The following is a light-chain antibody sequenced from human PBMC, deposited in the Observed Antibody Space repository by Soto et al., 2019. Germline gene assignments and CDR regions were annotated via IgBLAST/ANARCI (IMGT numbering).Light chain of an antibody. Sequence: QSALTQPASVSGSHGKSITISCTGTRSDVGGYNYVSWYQQHPGKAPKLMIYEVSNRPSGVSNRFSGSKSGNTASLTRSVLQAEDEDDYYCRSYTSSSTRVFGGGTKVTVL. V-gene: IGLV2-14*01. J-gene: IGLJ3*02. CDR3: RSYTSSSTRV. CDR2: EVS. CDR1: RSDVGGYNY.